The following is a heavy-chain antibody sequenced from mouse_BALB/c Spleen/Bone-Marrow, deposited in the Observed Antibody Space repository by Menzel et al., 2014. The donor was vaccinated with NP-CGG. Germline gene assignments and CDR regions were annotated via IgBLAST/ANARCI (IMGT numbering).Heavy chain of an antibody. Sequence: VKLMESVPGLVSPSQSLSITCPVSGFSLTSYGVHWVRQPPGKGLEWLGVIWAGGSTNYNSALMSRLRISKDKSKSQVFLKMNSLQTDDTAIYYCARGWGNGAMDYWGQGTSVTVAS. D-gene: IGHD2-1*01. CDR2: IWAGGST. CDR3: ARGWGNGAMDY. CDR1: GFSLTSYG. V-gene: IGHV2-9*02. J-gene: IGHJ4*01.